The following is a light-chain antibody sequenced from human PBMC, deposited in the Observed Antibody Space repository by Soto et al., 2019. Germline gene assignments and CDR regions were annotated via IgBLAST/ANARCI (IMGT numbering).Light chain of an antibody. CDR1: SSNIGNNY. Sequence: QPVLTQPPSASGTPGQRVTISCSGSSSNIGNNYVHWYQQLPGTAPKLLIYRNNQRPSGVPDRVSGSKSGTSASLAISGLRSEDEADYYCAAWDDSLSGVVFGGGTQLIVL. CDR3: AAWDDSLSGVV. J-gene: IGLJ2*01. CDR2: RNN. V-gene: IGLV1-47*01.